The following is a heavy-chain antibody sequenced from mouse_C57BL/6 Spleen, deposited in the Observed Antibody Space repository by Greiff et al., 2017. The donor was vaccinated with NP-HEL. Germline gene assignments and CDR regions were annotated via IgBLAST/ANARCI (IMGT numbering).Heavy chain of an antibody. D-gene: IGHD2-5*01. J-gene: IGHJ3*01. V-gene: IGHV2-2*01. CDR3: ARVYSNYFAY. Sequence: QVQLKESGPGLVQPSQSLSITCTVSGFSLTSYGVHWVRQSPGKGLEWLGVIWSGGSTAYTAAFISRLSLSKDNSKSQVFFKMNSLQADDTAIYYCARVYSNYFAYWGQGTLVTVSA. CDR1: GFSLTSYG. CDR2: IWSGGST.